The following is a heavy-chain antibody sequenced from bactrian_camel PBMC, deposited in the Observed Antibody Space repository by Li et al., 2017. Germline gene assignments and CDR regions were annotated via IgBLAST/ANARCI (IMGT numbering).Heavy chain of an antibody. Sequence: QLVESGGGSVQAGGSLRLSCAASGFTFDTSWMYWVRQAPGKGLEWVATINSAGGSTDYADSVKGRFTNSRDNAKNTMSLQMNSLKPEDTAVYYCVRDGRGSGSWVEYSGMDYWGKGTQVTVS. J-gene: IGHJ7*01. CDR1: GFTFDTSW. V-gene: IGHV3S25*01. CDR2: INSAGGST. D-gene: IGHD2*01.